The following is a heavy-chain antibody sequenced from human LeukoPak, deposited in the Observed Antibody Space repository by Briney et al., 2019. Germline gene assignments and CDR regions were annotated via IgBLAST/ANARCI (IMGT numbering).Heavy chain of an antibody. CDR2: IYTSGST. D-gene: IGHD2-15*01. CDR1: GGSISSYY. J-gene: IGHJ5*02. Sequence: SETLSLTCTVSGGSISSYYWSWIRQPAGKGLEWIGRIYTSGSTNYNPSLKSRVTMSVDTSKNQFSLKLRSVTAADTAVYYCAKDPRYCSGGRCYDWFDPWGQGTLVTVSS. V-gene: IGHV4-4*07. CDR3: AKDPRYCSGGRCYDWFDP.